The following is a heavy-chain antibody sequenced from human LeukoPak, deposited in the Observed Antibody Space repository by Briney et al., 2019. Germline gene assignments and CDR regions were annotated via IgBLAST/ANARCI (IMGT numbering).Heavy chain of an antibody. CDR3: ARAPTFSGWFDY. CDR2: ISSSSSYI. V-gene: IGHV3-21*01. J-gene: IGHJ4*02. CDR1: GFTFSSYN. D-gene: IGHD6-19*01. Sequence: GGSLRLSCAASGFTFSSYNMNWVRQAPGKGLEWVSSISSSSSYIYYADSVKGRFTISRDNAKNSLYLQMNSLRVEDTAVYYCARAPTFSGWFDYWGQGTLVTVSS.